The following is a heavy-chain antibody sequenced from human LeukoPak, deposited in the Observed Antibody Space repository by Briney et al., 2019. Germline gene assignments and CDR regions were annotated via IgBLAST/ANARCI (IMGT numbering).Heavy chain of an antibody. V-gene: IGHV4-34*01. CDR2: INHRGDT. Sequence: SETLSLTCAVYGGSFSAYYWSGIRQSPGKGLEWIAEINHRGDTNYNPSVKSRVSISVDTSKNQFSLKVASLTAADTAVYYCARGPTISETGYFDYWGQGTLVTVSS. CDR3: ARGPTISETGYFDY. D-gene: IGHD1-1*01. CDR1: GGSFSAYY. J-gene: IGHJ4*03.